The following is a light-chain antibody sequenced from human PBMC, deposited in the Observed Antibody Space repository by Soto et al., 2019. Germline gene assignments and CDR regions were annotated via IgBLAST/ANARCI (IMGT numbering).Light chain of an antibody. CDR1: QSVSSRY. J-gene: IGKJ2*01. Sequence: EIVLTQSPGTLSLSPGERATLSCRASQSVSSRYLAWYQQKHGQAPRLLIYGASTRATGIPVRFSGSWSGTDFHLNIRGLEGEDFAVYYGQQYRGSRYTFGQGTKLEIK. V-gene: IGKV3-20*01. CDR3: QQYRGSRYT. CDR2: GAS.